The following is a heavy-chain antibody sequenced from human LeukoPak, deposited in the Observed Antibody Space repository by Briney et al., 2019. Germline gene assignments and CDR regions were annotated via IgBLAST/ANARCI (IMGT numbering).Heavy chain of an antibody. J-gene: IGHJ4*02. CDR2: FYYTGHT. CDR3: ARERRHGGKYVDF. CDR1: GDSINNGGHY. D-gene: IGHD3-16*01. Sequence: SETLSLTCTVSGDSINNGGHYWGWIRQPPGQGLEWIGYFYYTGHTFYNPSLQSRITMSVDTSKNQFSLRLTSVTDADTRVYYCARERRHGGKYVDFWGQGTLVTVFS. V-gene: IGHV4-31*03.